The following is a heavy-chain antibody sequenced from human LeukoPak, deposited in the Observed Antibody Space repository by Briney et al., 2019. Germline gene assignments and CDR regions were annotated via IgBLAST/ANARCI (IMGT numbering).Heavy chain of an antibody. Sequence: PGGSLRLSCAASGFLLSGYNMNWVRQAPGKGLEWVSSITGSSSFIYYSDSVKGRFTISRDNAENSVYLQMNRLRAEDTAVYYCPAAPELPGWFDPWGQGTLVTVSS. D-gene: IGHD1-14*01. CDR2: ITGSSSFI. J-gene: IGHJ5*02. CDR1: GFLLSGYN. V-gene: IGHV3-21*01. CDR3: PAAPELPGWFDP.